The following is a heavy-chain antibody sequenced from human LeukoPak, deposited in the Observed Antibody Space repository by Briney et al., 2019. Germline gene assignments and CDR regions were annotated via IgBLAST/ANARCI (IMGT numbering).Heavy chain of an antibody. Sequence: PSETLSLTCTVSGGSISSISSNNWAWIRQPPGKGLELIAAIHYTGSTYYNPSFMSRVTISVDTSKNQFSLKLNSLTATDTAVYYCARLPTGYPNWFDTWGQGILVTVSS. J-gene: IGHJ5*02. CDR1: GGSISSISSNN. D-gene: IGHD5-18*01. CDR3: ARLPTGYPNWFDT. V-gene: IGHV4-39*01. CDR2: IHYTGST.